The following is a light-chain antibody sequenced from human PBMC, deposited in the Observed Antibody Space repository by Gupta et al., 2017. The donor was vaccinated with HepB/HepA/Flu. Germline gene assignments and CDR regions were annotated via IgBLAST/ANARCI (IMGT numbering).Light chain of an antibody. CDR2: STS. Sequence: DIQMTQSPSSLSASVGDRVTITCRASQFITSSLNWYQQKLGKAPKSLIYSTSSLESGVPSRFSGSGSGTDFTLTISSLQPEDFATYYCQQTYSTPYTFGHGTKVDIK. CDR1: QFITSS. J-gene: IGKJ3*01. V-gene: IGKV1-39*01. CDR3: QQTYSTPYT.